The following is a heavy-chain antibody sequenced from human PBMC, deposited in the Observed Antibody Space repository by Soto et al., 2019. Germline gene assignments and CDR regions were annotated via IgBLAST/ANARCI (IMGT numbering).Heavy chain of an antibody. Sequence: GGSLRLSCAASGFTFSDYTMHWVRQAPGRGLEWVAVISHDGSLSYDADSVKGRFTISRDNSRDTLFLEMNGLRVEDTAVYYCVNQEVGATVYFDHWGQGTLVTVSS. CDR3: VNQEVGATVYFDH. J-gene: IGHJ4*02. CDR2: ISHDGSLS. V-gene: IGHV3-30*04. CDR1: GFTFSDYT. D-gene: IGHD1-26*01.